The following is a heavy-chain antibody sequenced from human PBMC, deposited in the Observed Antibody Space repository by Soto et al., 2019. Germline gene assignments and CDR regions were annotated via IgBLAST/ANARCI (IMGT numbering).Heavy chain of an antibody. V-gene: IGHV1-69*02. D-gene: IGHD2-15*01. J-gene: IGHJ6*03. Sequence: SVKVSCKASGGTFSSYTISWVRQAPGQGLEWMGRIIPILGIANYAQKFQGRVTITADKSTSTAYMELSSLRSEDTAVYYCARDLGYCSGGSCVYYYYYMDAWGKGTTVTVSS. CDR2: IIPILGIA. CDR1: GGTFSSYT. CDR3: ARDLGYCSGGSCVYYYYYMDA.